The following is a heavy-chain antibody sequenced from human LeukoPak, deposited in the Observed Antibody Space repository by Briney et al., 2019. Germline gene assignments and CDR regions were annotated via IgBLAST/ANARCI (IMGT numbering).Heavy chain of an antibody. J-gene: IGHJ4*02. CDR2: INHSGST. D-gene: IGHD2-2*01. Sequence: SETLSLTCAVDGGSFSGYYWSWIRQPPGKGLGWIGEINHSGSTNYNPSLKSRVTISVDTSKNQFSLKLSSVTAGDTAVYYCARLDVVVPAAAFDYWGQGTLVTVSS. CDR3: ARLDVVVPAAAFDY. CDR1: GGSFSGYY. V-gene: IGHV4-34*01.